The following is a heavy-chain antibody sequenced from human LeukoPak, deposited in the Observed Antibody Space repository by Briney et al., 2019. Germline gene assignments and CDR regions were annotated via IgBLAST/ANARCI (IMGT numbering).Heavy chain of an antibody. CDR3: AWGIVAPDY. CDR2: IYTSGST. CDR1: GGSISSGSYY. V-gene: IGHV4-61*02. D-gene: IGHD5-12*01. J-gene: IGHJ4*02. Sequence: SETLSLTCTVSGGSISSGSYYWSWIRQPAGKGLEWIGRIYTSGSTNYNPSLKSRVTISVDTSKNQFSLKLSSVTAADTAVYYCAWGIVAPDYWGQGTLVTVSS.